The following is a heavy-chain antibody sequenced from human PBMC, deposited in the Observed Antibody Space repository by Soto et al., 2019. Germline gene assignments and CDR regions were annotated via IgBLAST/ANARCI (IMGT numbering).Heavy chain of an antibody. J-gene: IGHJ4*02. V-gene: IGHV4-34*01. CDR2: INRSGVT. CDR1: GGSFSGYY. CDR3: ATLANYGSRTHPDY. Sequence: QVQLQQWGAGLLKPSETLSLTCAVYGGSFSGYYWSWIRQPPGKGLEWIGEINRSGVTKYNPSLKSRVTISMDTSRKQFSLKVTSMTAADTALYYCATLANYGSRTHPDYWGQGTLVTVSS. D-gene: IGHD3-10*01.